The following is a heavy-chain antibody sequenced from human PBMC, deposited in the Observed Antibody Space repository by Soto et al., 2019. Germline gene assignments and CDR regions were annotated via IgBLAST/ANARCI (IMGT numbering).Heavy chain of an antibody. CDR2: IIYDGSTK. CDR1: GFTFSSYG. J-gene: IGHJ4*02. Sequence: QVQLVESGGGVVQPGRSLRLSCAASGFTFSSYGMHWVRQAPGKGLEWLAVIIYDGSTKYYADSVEGRFTISRDNSKTTLNLEMNSLRAEDTAVYYCAKDRMGAGVRGYFDYWGQGTLVTVSS. CDR3: AKDRMGAGVRGYFDY. D-gene: IGHD3-10*01. V-gene: IGHV3-30*18.